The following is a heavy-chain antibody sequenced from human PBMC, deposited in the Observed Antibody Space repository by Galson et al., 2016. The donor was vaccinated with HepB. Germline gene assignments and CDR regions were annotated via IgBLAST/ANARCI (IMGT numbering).Heavy chain of an antibody. Sequence: SVKVSCKASGYTFTLHDINWVRQAPGQGLEWMGWMIPHSGKTVYAQKFQGRLTMTRDTSTSTAYMELTTLTPEDTAVYYCAIESKYNGLDYWGQGSLVAVSS. D-gene: IGHD1-1*01. CDR3: AIESKYNGLDY. CDR1: GYTFTLHD. J-gene: IGHJ4*02. V-gene: IGHV1-8*01. CDR2: MIPHSGKT.